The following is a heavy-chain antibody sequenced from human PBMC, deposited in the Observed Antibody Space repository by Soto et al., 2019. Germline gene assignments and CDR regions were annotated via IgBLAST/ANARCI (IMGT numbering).Heavy chain of an antibody. Sequence: GGSLRLSCAASKFTFSSYSMHWVRQAPGKGLVWVSRINSDGSTTTYADSVKGRFTISRDNAKNTLYLQMNSLRAEDTAVYYCAKNGNPSPEYVMAVWGQGTTVTVSS. CDR3: AKNGNPSPEYVMAV. CDR2: INSDGSTT. D-gene: IGHD1-1*01. J-gene: IGHJ6*02. V-gene: IGHV3-74*01. CDR1: KFTFSSYS.